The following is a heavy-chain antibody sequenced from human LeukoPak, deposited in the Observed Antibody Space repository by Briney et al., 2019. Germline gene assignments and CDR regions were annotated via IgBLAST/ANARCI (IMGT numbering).Heavy chain of an antibody. D-gene: IGHD2-2*01. J-gene: IGHJ4*02. CDR3: ARTYHYSDY. Sequence: SETLSLTCTVSGGSISSGSYYWSWIRQPAGKGLEWIGRIYTSGSTNYNPSLKSRVTISVDTSKNQFSLKLSSVTAADTAVYYCARTYHYSDYWGQGTLVTVSS. V-gene: IGHV4-61*02. CDR2: IYTSGST. CDR1: GGSISSGSYY.